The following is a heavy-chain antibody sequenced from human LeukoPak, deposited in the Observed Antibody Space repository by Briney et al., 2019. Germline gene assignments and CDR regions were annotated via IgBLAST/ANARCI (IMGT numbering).Heavy chain of an antibody. J-gene: IGHJ4*02. Sequence: GGSLRLSCSASGFTFSSYEMNWVRQAPGKGLEWVSYISGSGSSIYYADSVKGRFTTSRDNAKNSLYLQMNSLRAEDTAVYYCARVLDDSSGSYYNFDYWGQGTLVTVSS. V-gene: IGHV3-48*03. CDR3: ARVLDDSSGSYYNFDY. CDR1: GFTFSSYE. D-gene: IGHD3-22*01. CDR2: ISGSGSSI.